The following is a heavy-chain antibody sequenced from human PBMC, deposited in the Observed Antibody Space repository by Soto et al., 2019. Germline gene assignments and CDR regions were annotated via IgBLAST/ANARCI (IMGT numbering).Heavy chain of an antibody. CDR2: IYHSGST. D-gene: IGHD3-3*01. Sequence: SETLSLTCAVSGGSISSGGYSWSWIRQPPGKGLEWIGYIYHSGSTYYNPSLKSRVTISVDTSKNQFSLKLSSVTAADTAVYYCARDRSDAVDDFWSGLVTGGNNWFAPWGQGTLVTVSS. CDR3: ARDRSDAVDDFWSGLVTGGNNWFAP. CDR1: GGSISSGGYS. V-gene: IGHV4-30-2*01. J-gene: IGHJ5*02.